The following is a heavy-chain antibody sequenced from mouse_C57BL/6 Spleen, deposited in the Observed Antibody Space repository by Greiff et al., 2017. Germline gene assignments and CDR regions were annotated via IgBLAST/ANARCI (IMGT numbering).Heavy chain of an antibody. CDR2: IYPGDGDT. CDR3: ARNYGGY. Sequence: VQGVESGPELVQPGASVKISCKASGYAFSSSWMNWVKQRPGTGLEWIGRIYPGDGDTNYNGKFKGKATLTADKSSSTAYMQLSSLTSEDSAVYFCARNYGGYWGPGTTLTVSS. D-gene: IGHD1-1*01. CDR1: GYAFSSSW. J-gene: IGHJ2*01. V-gene: IGHV1-82*01.